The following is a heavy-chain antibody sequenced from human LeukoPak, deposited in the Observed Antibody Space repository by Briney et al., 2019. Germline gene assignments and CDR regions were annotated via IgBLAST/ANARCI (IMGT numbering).Heavy chain of an antibody. CDR1: GGSISSSSYY. J-gene: IGHJ4*02. V-gene: IGHV4-39*01. Sequence: KPSETLSFTGTVSGGSISSSSYYWGWIRQPPGKGLEWIGSIYYSGSPYYNPSLKSRVTISVDTSKNQFSLKLSSVTAADTAVYYCARLPIGDYYFDYWGQGTLVTVSS. CDR3: ARLPIGDYYFDY. D-gene: IGHD4-17*01. CDR2: IYYSGSP.